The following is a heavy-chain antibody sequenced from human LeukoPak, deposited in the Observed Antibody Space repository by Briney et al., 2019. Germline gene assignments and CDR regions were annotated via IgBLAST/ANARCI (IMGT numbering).Heavy chain of an antibody. CDR1: GGSISSSSYY. D-gene: IGHD2-2*01. CDR3: ARSSVPAAYNWFDP. CDR2: IYYSGST. J-gene: IGHJ5*02. V-gene: IGHV4-39*01. Sequence: PSETLSPTCTVSGGSISSSSYYWGWIRQPPGKGLEWIGSIYYSGSTYYNPSLKSRVTISVDTSENQFSLKLSSVTAADTAVYYCARSSVPAAYNWFDPWGQGTLVTVSS.